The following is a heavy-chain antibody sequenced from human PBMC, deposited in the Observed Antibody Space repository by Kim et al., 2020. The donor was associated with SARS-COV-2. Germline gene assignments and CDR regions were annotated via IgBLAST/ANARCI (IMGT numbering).Heavy chain of an antibody. CDR2: ISSSSSPI. CDR1: GFTFSSYS. CDR3: ARVSGSYPTVRYFDY. J-gene: IGHJ4*02. Sequence: GGSLRLSCAASGFTFSSYSMNWVRQAPGKGLEWVAYISSSSSPIYYADSVKGRFTISRDNAKNSLYLQMNSLRDEDTAVYYCARVSGSYPTVRYFDYWGQGTLVTVSS. V-gene: IGHV3-48*02. D-gene: IGHD1-26*01.